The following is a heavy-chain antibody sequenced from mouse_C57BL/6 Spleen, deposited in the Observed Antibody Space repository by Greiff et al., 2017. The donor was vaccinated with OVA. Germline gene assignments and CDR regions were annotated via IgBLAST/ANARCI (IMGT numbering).Heavy chain of an antibody. CDR3: AREHGNFFYYAMDY. Sequence: EVMLVESGGGLVKPGGSLKLSCAASGFTFSDYGMHWVRQAPEKGLEWVAYISSGSSTIYYADTVTGRFTISRDNAKNTLFLQMTSLRSEDTAMYYCAREHGNFFYYAMDYWGQGTSVTVSS. V-gene: IGHV5-17*01. CDR1: GFTFSDYG. D-gene: IGHD2-1*01. J-gene: IGHJ4*01. CDR2: ISSGSSTI.